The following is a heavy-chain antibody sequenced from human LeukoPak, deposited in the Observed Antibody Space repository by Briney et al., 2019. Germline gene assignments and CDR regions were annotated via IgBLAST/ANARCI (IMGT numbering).Heavy chain of an antibody. J-gene: IGHJ4*02. V-gene: IGHV3-21*01. CDR1: GFTFSDYD. CDR2: ISGLSSYT. CDR3: VRDRDGSGYYYLY. Sequence: GGSLRLSCSASGFTFSDYDMNWVRQAPGKGLEWVSSISGLSSYTYYGESVKGRFSISRDNAKNSLFLQMNSLRAEDTALYYCVRDRDGSGYYYLYWGQGTLVTVSS. D-gene: IGHD3-22*01.